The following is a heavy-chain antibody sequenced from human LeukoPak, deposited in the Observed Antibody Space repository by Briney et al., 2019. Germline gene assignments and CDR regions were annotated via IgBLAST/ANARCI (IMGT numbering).Heavy chain of an antibody. CDR3: AKYAAGWLPADMYYFDY. V-gene: IGHV3-23*01. CDR2: VGGSGDST. CDR1: GFTFSNYA. Sequence: GGSLRLSCAASGFTFSNYAMSWVRQAPGKGLEWVSGVGGSGDSTYYADSVKGRFTISRDISKNTLYLQMNSLRDEETAVYYCAKYAAGWLPADMYYFDYWGQGTLVTVSS. D-gene: IGHD2-2*01. J-gene: IGHJ4*02.